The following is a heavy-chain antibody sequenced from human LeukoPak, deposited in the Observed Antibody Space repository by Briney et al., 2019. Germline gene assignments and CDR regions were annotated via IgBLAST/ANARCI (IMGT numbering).Heavy chain of an antibody. V-gene: IGHV4-34*01. CDR3: AREAAAGTVDY. CDR2: INHSGST. J-gene: IGHJ4*02. Sequence: SETLSLTCAVYGGSFSGYYWSWIRQPPGKWLEWIGEINHSGSTNYNPSLKSRVTISVDTSKNQFSLKLSSVTAADTAVYYCAREAAAGTVDYWGQGTLVTVSS. D-gene: IGHD6-13*01. CDR1: GGSFSGYY.